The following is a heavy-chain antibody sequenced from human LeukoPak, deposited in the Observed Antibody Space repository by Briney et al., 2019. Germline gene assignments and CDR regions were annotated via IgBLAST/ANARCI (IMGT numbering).Heavy chain of an antibody. CDR1: GVTFSSYG. D-gene: IGHD5-12*01. V-gene: IGHV3-30*02. J-gene: IGHJ3*02. Sequence: GGSLRLSCAASGVTFSSYGMHWVRQAPGKGLEWVGFIRYDGSNKYYADSVKRRVTISRDNSKNTLYLQMNSLRAEDTAVYYCAKDDTYSGYAAGGAFDIWGQGTMVTVS. CDR3: AKDDTYSGYAAGGAFDI. CDR2: IRYDGSNK.